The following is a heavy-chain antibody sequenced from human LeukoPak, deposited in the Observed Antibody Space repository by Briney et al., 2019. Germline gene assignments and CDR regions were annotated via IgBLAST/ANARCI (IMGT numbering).Heavy chain of an antibody. J-gene: IGHJ2*01. CDR3: VRGPGYFDL. Sequence: SETLSLTCTVSGGSISSYYWSWIRQPPGKGLEWIGYIYYSGSTNYNPSLKSRVTISVDTSKNQFSLQLNSVTPEDTAVYYCVRGPGYFDLWGRGTLVTVSS. CDR1: GGSISSYY. D-gene: IGHD3-16*01. V-gene: IGHV4-59*12. CDR2: IYYSGST.